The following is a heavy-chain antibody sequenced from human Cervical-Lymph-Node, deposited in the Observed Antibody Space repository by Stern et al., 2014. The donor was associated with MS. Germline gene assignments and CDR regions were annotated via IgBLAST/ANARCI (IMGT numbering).Heavy chain of an antibody. V-gene: IGHV3-9*01. J-gene: IGHJ6*02. CDR3: ARDLVLLVGSQTYYSGLDV. D-gene: IGHD3-10*01. CDR2: IRWNSDSV. Sequence: EVQLVESGGDLVQPGGSLRLSCAASGFTFNDYVLHWVRQAPEKGLEWVSSIRWNSDSVAYADSVKGRFTISRDNAKNSVYLQMDSLRREDTALYYCARDLVLLVGSQTYYSGLDVWGQGTMVTVSS. CDR1: GFTFNDYV.